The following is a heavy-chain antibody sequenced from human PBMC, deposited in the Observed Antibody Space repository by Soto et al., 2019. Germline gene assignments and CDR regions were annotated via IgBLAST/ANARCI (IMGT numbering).Heavy chain of an antibody. Sequence: SETLSLTCTVSGGSISGFYWSWIRQPPGKGQEWIGSIYYSESTNYNPSLKSRGTMSVDTSKNQFSLKLSSVTAADTAVYYCARHKDADGSGSYFAYYFDYWGPGTLVTVSS. CDR1: GGSISGFY. D-gene: IGHD3-10*01. CDR3: ARHKDADGSGSYFAYYFDY. V-gene: IGHV4-59*08. J-gene: IGHJ4*02. CDR2: IYYSEST.